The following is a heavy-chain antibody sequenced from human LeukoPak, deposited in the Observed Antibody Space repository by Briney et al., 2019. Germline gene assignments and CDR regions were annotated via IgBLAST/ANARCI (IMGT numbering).Heavy chain of an antibody. CDR3: TRPRRDNWFDP. CDR1: GFTFSGSA. J-gene: IGHJ5*02. CDR2: IRSKANSYAT. D-gene: IGHD5-24*01. V-gene: IGHV3-73*01. Sequence: GGSLRLSCAASGFTFSGSAMHWVRQASGKGLEWVGRIRSKANSYATAYAASVKGRFTISRDDSKNTAYLQMNSLKTEDTAVYYCTRPRRDNWFDPWGQGTLVTVSS.